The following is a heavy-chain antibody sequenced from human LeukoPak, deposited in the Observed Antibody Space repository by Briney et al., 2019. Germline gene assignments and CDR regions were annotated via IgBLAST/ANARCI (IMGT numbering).Heavy chain of an antibody. V-gene: IGHV1-2*02. J-gene: IGHJ6*03. CDR1: GYIFTGYY. Sequence: ASVKVSCKASGYIFTGYYMHWVRQAPGQGLEWMGWINPNSGDTNYAQKLQGRVTMTRDTSISTAYMELSRLRSDDTAVYYCARVGYSSGWYSRPGDYYYMDVWGKGTTVTVSS. D-gene: IGHD6-19*01. CDR2: INPNSGDT. CDR3: ARVGYSSGWYSRPGDYYYMDV.